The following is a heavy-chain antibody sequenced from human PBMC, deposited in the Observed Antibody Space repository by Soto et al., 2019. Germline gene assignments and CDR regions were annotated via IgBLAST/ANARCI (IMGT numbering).Heavy chain of an antibody. CDR2: IYYSGST. CDR3: ARDRHPALLWFGELYESDAFEI. J-gene: IGHJ3*02. Sequence: QVQLQESGPGLVKPSETLSLTCTVSGGSISSYYWSWIRQPPGKGLEWIGYIYYSGSTNYNPSLKSRVTISVDTSKNQFSLKLSSVTAADTAVYYCARDRHPALLWFGELYESDAFEIWGQGTMVTVSS. CDR1: GGSISSYY. V-gene: IGHV4-59*01. D-gene: IGHD3-10*01.